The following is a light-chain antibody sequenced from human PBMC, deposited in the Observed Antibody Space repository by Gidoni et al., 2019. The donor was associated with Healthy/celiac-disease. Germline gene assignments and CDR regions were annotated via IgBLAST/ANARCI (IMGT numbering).Light chain of an antibody. CDR3: MQRIEFPST. CDR1: QSHLDSDDRNTY. Sequence: DIVMTQTPLALAVTAGEPASIPCKSRQSHLDSDDRNTYLDWYLQKPGQSPQLLISTLSYRASGVPARFSGSGSGADFTLKISRVEAEDVGVYYCMQRIEFPSTFGQGTKLEIK. V-gene: IGKV2-40*01. CDR2: TLS. J-gene: IGKJ2*01.